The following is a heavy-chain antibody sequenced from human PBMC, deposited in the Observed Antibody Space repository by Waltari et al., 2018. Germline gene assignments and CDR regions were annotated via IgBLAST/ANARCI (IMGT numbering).Heavy chain of an antibody. V-gene: IGHV3-23*04. CDR1: GFTFSSYA. D-gene: IGHD2-2*01. J-gene: IGHJ4*02. CDR3: AKDDCSSTSCYPLYAPIDY. Sequence: EVQLVESGGGLVQPGGSLRLSCAASGFTFSSYAMSWVRQAPGKGLEWVSAISGSGGSTYYADSVKGRFTISRDNSKNTLYLQMNSLRAEDTAVYYCAKDDCSSTSCYPLYAPIDYWGQGTLVTVSS. CDR2: ISGSGGST.